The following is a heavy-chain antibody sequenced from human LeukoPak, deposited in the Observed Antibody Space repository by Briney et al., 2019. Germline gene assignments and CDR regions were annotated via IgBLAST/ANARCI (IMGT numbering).Heavy chain of an antibody. CDR2: IKSDGST. J-gene: IGHJ1*01. D-gene: IGHD3-22*01. V-gene: IGHV3-74*01. CDR1: GFTFSSYW. CDR3: ARAPSEIGGYYPEYFRH. Sequence: GGSLRLSCAASGFTFSSYWMHWVRQAPGKGLVCVSRIKSDGSTNYADSVKGRFTISRDNAKNTLSLQMNRLRAEDTGVYYCARAPSEIGGYYPEYFRHWGQGTLVTVSS.